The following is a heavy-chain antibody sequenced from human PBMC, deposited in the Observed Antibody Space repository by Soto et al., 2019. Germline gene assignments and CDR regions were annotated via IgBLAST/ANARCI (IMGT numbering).Heavy chain of an antibody. J-gene: IGHJ5*02. V-gene: IGHV3-23*01. CDR3: ARKIYHRFDP. D-gene: IGHD5-12*01. CDR2: ISTSGDRT. CDR1: GFTFSDYA. Sequence: EVHLLESGGGLVQPGGSLRLSCTASGFTFSDYAMTWVRQAPGKGLDWVSAISTSGDRTYYADSVKGRFTISRDNSKNTLYLQMSSLTAEYTAVYYCARKIYHRFDPWGQGTLVTVSS.